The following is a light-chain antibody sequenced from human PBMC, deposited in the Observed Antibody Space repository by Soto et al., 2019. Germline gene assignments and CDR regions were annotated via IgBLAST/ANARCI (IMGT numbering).Light chain of an antibody. CDR3: QQYHTYPPLT. CDR1: QDISSY. Sequence: AIRMTQSPSSFSASTGDRVTITCRASQDISSYLAWYQQKPGKAPKVLIYAASTLQSGVPSWFSGSGSGTDFTLTISGLQSEDFATYYCQQYHTYPPLTFGGGTKVEIK. V-gene: IGKV1-8*01. J-gene: IGKJ4*01. CDR2: AAS.